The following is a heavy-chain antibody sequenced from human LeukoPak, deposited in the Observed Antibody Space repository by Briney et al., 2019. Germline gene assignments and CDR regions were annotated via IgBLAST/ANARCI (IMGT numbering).Heavy chain of an antibody. J-gene: IGHJ4*02. D-gene: IGHD5-24*01. CDR3: ARHDMATTHYYFDY. Sequence: SETLSLTCTVSGGSISTYYWSWMRQPPGKGLEWIGYIYYSGSTNYNPSLKSRVTISVDTSKNQFSLNLRSVTAADTAVYYCARHDMATTHYYFDYWGQGTLVTVSS. V-gene: IGHV4-59*08. CDR1: GGSISTYY. CDR2: IYYSGST.